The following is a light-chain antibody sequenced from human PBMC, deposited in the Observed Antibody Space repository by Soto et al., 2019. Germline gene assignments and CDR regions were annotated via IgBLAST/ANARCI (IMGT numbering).Light chain of an antibody. CDR1: QNIFTW. J-gene: IGKJ4*01. CDR2: DAS. CDR3: QQYNSHS. Sequence: DIQMTQSPSTLSASVGDRVTITCRASQNIFTWLAWYQHKPGKAPKLLIYDASILESGVPSRFSGSASGTLFTLPITTLKANDFASYYCQQYNSHSFGGGTKVEIK. V-gene: IGKV1-5*01.